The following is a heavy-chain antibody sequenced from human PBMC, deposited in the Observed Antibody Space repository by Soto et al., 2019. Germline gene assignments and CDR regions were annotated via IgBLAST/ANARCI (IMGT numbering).Heavy chain of an antibody. D-gene: IGHD6-13*01. CDR2: ISSSSTYI. V-gene: IGHV3-21*01. CDR3: ARGHGTGLYGISWSPRY. J-gene: IGHJ4*02. CDR1: GFTFSYYS. Sequence: EVQLVESGGGLVKPGGSLRLSCAASGFTFSYYSMNWVRQAPGKGLEWVSSISSSSTYINYADALKGRFSVSRDNANNSLFLFMNSLRAEDTAVYYCARGHGTGLYGISWSPRYWGQGTLVTVSS.